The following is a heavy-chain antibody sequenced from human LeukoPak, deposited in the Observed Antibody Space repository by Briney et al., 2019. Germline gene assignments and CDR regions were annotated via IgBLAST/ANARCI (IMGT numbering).Heavy chain of an antibody. D-gene: IGHD3-22*01. CDR3: ARTQTYYYDSSGYYAGY. J-gene: IGHJ4*02. CDR1: GFTFSDYY. V-gene: IGHV3-11*01. CDR2: ISSSGSTI. Sequence: GGSLRLSCAASGFTFSDYYMSWIRHAPGKGLEWVSYISSSGSTIYYADSVKGRFTISRDNAKNSLYLQMDSLRAEDTAVYYCARTQTYYYDSSGYYAGYWGQGTLVTVSS.